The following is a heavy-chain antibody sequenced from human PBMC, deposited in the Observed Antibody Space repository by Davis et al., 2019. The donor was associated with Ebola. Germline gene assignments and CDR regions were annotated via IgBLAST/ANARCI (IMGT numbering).Heavy chain of an antibody. D-gene: IGHD3-9*01. CDR1: GFTFSSYS. J-gene: IGHJ4*02. CDR3: ARAQPLRYFDPPLRGAVDY. CDR2: ISSSSSYI. Sequence: PGGSLRLSCAASGFTFSSYSMNWVRQAPGKGLEWVSSISSSSSYIYYADSVKGRFTISRDNAKNSLYLQMNSLRAEDTAVYYCARAQPLRYFDPPLRGAVDYWGQGTLVTVSS. V-gene: IGHV3-21*01.